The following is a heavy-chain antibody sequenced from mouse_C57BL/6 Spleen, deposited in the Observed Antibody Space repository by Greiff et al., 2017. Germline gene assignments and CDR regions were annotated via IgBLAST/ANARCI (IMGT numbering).Heavy chain of an antibody. J-gene: IGHJ3*01. Sequence: QVQLQQSGAELMKPGASVKLSCKATGYTFTGYWIEWVKQRPGPGLEWIGEILPGSGSTNYNEKFKGKATFTEDTSSNTASMQLSSLTTEDSAIYYCARRGYGSSPAWFAYWGQGTLVTVSA. CDR1: GYTFTGYW. CDR3: ARRGYGSSPAWFAY. V-gene: IGHV1-9*01. CDR2: ILPGSGST. D-gene: IGHD1-1*01.